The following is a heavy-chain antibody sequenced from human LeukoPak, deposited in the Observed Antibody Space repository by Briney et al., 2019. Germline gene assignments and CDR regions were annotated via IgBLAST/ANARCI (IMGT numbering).Heavy chain of an antibody. J-gene: IGHJ4*02. CDR2: IQSDGGNQ. Sequence: PGGSLRLSCTASGFTFSTYGIHWVRRAPGKGLEWVAFIQSDGGNQYYADSVKGRLTISRDNSKNTLYLQMNGLRPDDTAVYYCTKGIPTEAYRFIFWGQGALVTVSS. CDR3: TKGIPTEAYRFIF. D-gene: IGHD1-1*01. CDR1: GFTFSTYG. V-gene: IGHV3-30*02.